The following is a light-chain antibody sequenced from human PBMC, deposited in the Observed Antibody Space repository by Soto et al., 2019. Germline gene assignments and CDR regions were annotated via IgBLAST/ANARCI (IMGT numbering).Light chain of an antibody. CDR2: DVS. Sequence: QSVRTQPASVSGSPGQSIAISCTGTSSDVGGYDYVSWYQQHPGKAPKVMIYDVSNRPSGVSNRFSGSKSDNTASLTISGLQAEDEADYYCSSYTSSSTYVFGTGTKVTVL. V-gene: IGLV2-14*01. CDR1: SSDVGGYDY. CDR3: SSYTSSSTYV. J-gene: IGLJ1*01.